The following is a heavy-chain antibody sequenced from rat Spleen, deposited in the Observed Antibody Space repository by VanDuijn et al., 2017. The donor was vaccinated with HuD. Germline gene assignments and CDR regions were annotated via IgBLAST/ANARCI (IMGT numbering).Heavy chain of an antibody. J-gene: IGHJ3*01. CDR2: ISYEGSST. D-gene: IGHD1-11*01. CDR1: GFTFSDYY. Sequence: EVQLVESGGGLVQPGRSLKLSCAASGFTFSDYYMAWVRQAPKEGLEWVASISYEGSSTYYGDSVKGRFTISRDNAKSTLYLQMNSLRSEDTATYYCTSTYGGSNWFAYWGQGTLVTVSS. V-gene: IGHV5-22*01. CDR3: TSTYGGSNWFAY.